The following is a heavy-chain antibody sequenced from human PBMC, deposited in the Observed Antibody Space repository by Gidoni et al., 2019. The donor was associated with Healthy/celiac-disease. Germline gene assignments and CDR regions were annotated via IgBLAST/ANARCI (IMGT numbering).Heavy chain of an antibody. D-gene: IGHD2-21*02. Sequence: EVQLVESGGGVVRPGGSLRLSWAASGLTFDDYGMSWVRQAPWKGRESVSGINWNGGSTGYADSVKGRFTISRANAKNSLFLQMNSLRAEDTALYYCARVGMGYFGGDCPVYFDYWGQGTLVTVSS. CDR3: ARVGMGYFGGDCPVYFDY. CDR2: INWNGGST. J-gene: IGHJ4*02. V-gene: IGHV3-20*04. CDR1: GLTFDDYG.